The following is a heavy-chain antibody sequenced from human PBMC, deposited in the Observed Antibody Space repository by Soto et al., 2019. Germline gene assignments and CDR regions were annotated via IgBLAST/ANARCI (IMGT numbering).Heavy chain of an antibody. D-gene: IGHD2-2*01. CDR1: GGTFSSYA. CDR3: ARGVCSSTSCYPYYYYGMDV. V-gene: IGHV1-69*01. Sequence: QVQLVQSGAEVKKPGSSVKVSCKASGGTFSSYAISWVRQAPGKGIEWMGGIIPIFGTANYAQNFQGRVTITADESTSTAYMELSSLRSEDTAVYYCARGVCSSTSCYPYYYYGMDVWGQGTTVTVSS. J-gene: IGHJ6*02. CDR2: IIPIFGTA.